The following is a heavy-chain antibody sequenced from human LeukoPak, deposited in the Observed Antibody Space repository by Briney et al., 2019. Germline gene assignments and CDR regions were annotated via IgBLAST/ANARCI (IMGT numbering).Heavy chain of an antibody. D-gene: IGHD4-17*01. CDR3: ARDRASYGDPPDYYYYYYMDV. CDR1: GGSISSYY. J-gene: IGHJ6*03. Sequence: SETLSLTCTAPGGSISSYYWSWIRQPPGKGLEWLGYIYYSGSTNYNPSLKSRVTISVDTSKNQFSLKLSSVTAADTAVYYCARDRASYGDPPDYYYYYYMDVWGKGTTVTVSS. CDR2: IYYSGST. V-gene: IGHV4-59*01.